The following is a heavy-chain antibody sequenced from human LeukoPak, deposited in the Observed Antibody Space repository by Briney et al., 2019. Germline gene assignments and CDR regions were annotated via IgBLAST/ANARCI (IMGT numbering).Heavy chain of an antibody. Sequence: GGSLRLSCTVSGFTVSSNSMSWVRQAPGKGLEWVSFIYSDNTHYSDSVKGRFTISRDNSKNTLYLQMNSLRAEDTAVYYCARRTYYYDSSGYYYGYWGQGTLVTVSS. D-gene: IGHD3-22*01. CDR1: GFTVSSNS. V-gene: IGHV3-53*01. CDR2: IYSDNT. CDR3: ARRTYYYDSSGYYYGY. J-gene: IGHJ4*02.